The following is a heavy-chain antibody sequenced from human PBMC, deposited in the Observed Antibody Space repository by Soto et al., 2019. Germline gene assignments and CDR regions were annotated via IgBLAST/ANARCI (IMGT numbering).Heavy chain of an antibody. D-gene: IGHD2-8*02. CDR3: AKATATGGGAFEI. Sequence: ASVKVSCKASGYTFTTYDINWVRQAPGQALEWVGWINTYNGSTHYEDSVRGRFTISRDTSRNTVYLQMKSLTPGDTAVYYCAKATATGGGAFEIYGQGTKVTV. J-gene: IGHJ3*02. V-gene: IGHV1-18*04. CDR1: GYTFTTYD. CDR2: INTYNGST.